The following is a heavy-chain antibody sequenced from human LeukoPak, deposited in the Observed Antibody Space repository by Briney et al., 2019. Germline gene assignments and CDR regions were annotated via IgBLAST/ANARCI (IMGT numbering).Heavy chain of an antibody. CDR2: IYYSGST. D-gene: IGHD3-16*02. V-gene: IGHV4-59*01. Sequence: SETLSLTCTVSGGYISSYYWSWIRQPPGKGLEWIGYIYYSGSTNYNPSLKSRVTISVDTSKNQFSLKLSSVTAADMAVYYCARYVWGSYPTFEDYWGQGTLVTVSS. J-gene: IGHJ4*02. CDR1: GGYISSYY. CDR3: ARYVWGSYPTFEDY.